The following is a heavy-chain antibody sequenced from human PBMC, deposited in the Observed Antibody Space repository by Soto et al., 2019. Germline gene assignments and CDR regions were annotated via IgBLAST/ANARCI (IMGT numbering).Heavy chain of an antibody. CDR2: ISPYNDKT. J-gene: IGHJ4*02. CDR3: ARGHYDSGGYYVGHFDY. Sequence: ASVKVSCKASGYTFTIYDISCVLQSPLQWLEWMGCISPYNDKTKYAQMFQGRVTMTTDTSTSTAYMELRSLRSDDTAVYYCARGHYDSGGYYVGHFDYWGRGTLVTVSS. D-gene: IGHD3-22*01. V-gene: IGHV1-18*04. CDR1: GYTFTIYD.